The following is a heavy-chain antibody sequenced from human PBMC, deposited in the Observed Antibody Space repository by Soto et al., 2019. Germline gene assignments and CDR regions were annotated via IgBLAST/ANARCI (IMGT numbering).Heavy chain of an antibody. CDR1: GVSVSSGSSY. CDR3: ASWSGYWFNY. V-gene: IGHV4-61*01. J-gene: IGHJ4*02. D-gene: IGHD3-3*01. CDR2: MHISGST. Sequence: SETLSLTCTVSGVSVSSGSSYLSWIRQPPGKGLEWIGYMHISGSTNYNSSLKSRVTISADTSKNQFSLKLTSVTAADTAVYYCASWSGYWFNYWGRGTLVTVSS.